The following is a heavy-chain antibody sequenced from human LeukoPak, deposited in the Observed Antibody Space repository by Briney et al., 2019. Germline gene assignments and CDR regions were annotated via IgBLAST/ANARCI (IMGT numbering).Heavy chain of an antibody. V-gene: IGHV3-23*01. CDR2: ISGTTVST. J-gene: IGHJ3*02. D-gene: IGHD4/OR15-4a*01. CDR1: GFSFSNYW. CDR3: ARDKKGADAFDI. Sequence: PGGSLRLSYAAFGFSFSNYWMSWVRQAPGKGLEWVSCISGTTVSTYYADSVKGRFTISRDNSKNTLYLQMNSLRAEDTAVYYCARDKKGADAFDIWGQGTMVTVSS.